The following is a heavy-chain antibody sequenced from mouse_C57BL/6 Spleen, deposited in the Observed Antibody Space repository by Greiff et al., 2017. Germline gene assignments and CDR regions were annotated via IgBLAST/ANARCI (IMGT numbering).Heavy chain of an antibody. CDR3: ARDNSLYYFDY. Sequence: DVKLVESGGGLVKPGGSLKLSCAASGFTFSDYGMYWVRQAPEKGLEWVAYISSGSSTNYYADTVKGRFTISRDNAKNTLFLQMTSLRSEDTAMYYCARDNSLYYFDYWGQGTTLTVSS. CDR2: ISSGSSTN. V-gene: IGHV5-17*01. J-gene: IGHJ2*01. D-gene: IGHD1-3*01. CDR1: GFTFSDYG.